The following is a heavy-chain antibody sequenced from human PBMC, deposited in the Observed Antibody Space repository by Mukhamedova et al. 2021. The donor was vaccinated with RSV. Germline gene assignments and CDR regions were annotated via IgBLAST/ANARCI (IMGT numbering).Heavy chain of an antibody. Sequence: GLEWVSAITNTGGSTYYADSVKGRFSISRDNSKNTVYLELSSLRAEDSAIYYCARGYFHDSTAYNYWGQGTRVTASS. V-gene: IGHV3-23*01. D-gene: IGHD3-16*01. CDR2: ITNTGGST. CDR3: ARGYFHDSTAYNY. J-gene: IGHJ4*01.